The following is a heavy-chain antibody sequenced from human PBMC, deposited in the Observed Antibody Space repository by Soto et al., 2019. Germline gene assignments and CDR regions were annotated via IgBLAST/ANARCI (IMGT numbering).Heavy chain of an antibody. V-gene: IGHV3-9*01. D-gene: IGHD5-12*01. Sequence: PGGSLRLSCAASGFTVSSNYMSWVRQAPGKGLEWVSGISWNSGNIGYADSVKGRFTISRDNAKNSLSLQMSSLRAEDTALYYCAKGRDGYNPFDYWGQGSLVTVSS. CDR2: ISWNSGNI. CDR3: AKGRDGYNPFDY. J-gene: IGHJ4*01. CDR1: GFTVSSNY.